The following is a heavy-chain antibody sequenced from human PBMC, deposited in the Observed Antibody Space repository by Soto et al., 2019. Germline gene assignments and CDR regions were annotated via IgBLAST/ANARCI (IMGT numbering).Heavy chain of an antibody. CDR2: FNAANGDT. J-gene: IGHJ6*02. D-gene: IGHD3-10*02. CDR1: GFSFSTYT. Sequence: QVVLVQSGAEVKKPGASVKVSCTASGFSFSTYTIHWVRQAPGQRPEWLGWFNAANGDTKYSPICQDRVTITGDTSAHTAFMELSSLRSKDTAVYYCATVQFYGVDVWGPGTTVTVSS. CDR3: ATVQFYGVDV. V-gene: IGHV1-3*01.